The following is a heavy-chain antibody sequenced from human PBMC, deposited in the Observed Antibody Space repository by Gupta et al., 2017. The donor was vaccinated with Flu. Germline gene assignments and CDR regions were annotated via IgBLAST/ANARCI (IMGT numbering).Heavy chain of an antibody. J-gene: IGHJ4*02. Sequence: GWISAYNGNTNYAQKLQGRVTMTTDTSTSTAYMELRSLRSDDTAVYYCARTGLKVRGVITVPFGYWGQGTLVTVSS. CDR2: ISAYNGNT. CDR3: ARTGLKVRGVITVPFGY. V-gene: IGHV1-18*01. D-gene: IGHD3-10*01.